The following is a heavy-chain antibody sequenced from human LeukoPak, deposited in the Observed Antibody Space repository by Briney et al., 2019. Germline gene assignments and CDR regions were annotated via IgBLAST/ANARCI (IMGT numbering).Heavy chain of an antibody. V-gene: IGHV3-23*01. Sequence: GGSLRLSCAASGFTFTSYAMSWVRQAPGKRLEWVSAISGSGGSTYYAESVKGRFTISRDNSKNTLYLQMNSLRAEDTAVYYCAKDPLVNSQEYFDYWGQGTLVTISS. CDR1: GFTFTSYA. CDR3: AKDPLVNSQEYFDY. CDR2: ISGSGGST. D-gene: IGHD2/OR15-2a*01. J-gene: IGHJ4*02.